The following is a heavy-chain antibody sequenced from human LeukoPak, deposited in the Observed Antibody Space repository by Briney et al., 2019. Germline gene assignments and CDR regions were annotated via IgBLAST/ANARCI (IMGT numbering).Heavy chain of an antibody. CDR2: IKQDGSET. J-gene: IGHJ4*02. V-gene: IGHV3-7*01. Sequence: GGSLRLSCVVSGLSFSNYWMDWVRQAPGKGLEWVAFIKQDGSETSYVDSVKGRFTIPRGNARNTLFLQMNSLRAEDTAGYYGATRGDLSWFGALRHWSQGTLVTVSS. CDR1: GLSFSNYW. D-gene: IGHD3-10*01. CDR3: ATRGDLSWFGALRH.